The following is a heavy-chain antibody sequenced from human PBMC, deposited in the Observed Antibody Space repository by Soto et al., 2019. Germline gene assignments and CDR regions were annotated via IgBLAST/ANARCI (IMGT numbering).Heavy chain of an antibody. V-gene: IGHV4-59*08. D-gene: IGHD2-2*01. CDR1: GGSISSYY. CDR3: ARRGLGVVVPAAQESYYYYYMDV. Sequence: PSETLSLTCTVSGGSISSYYWSWIRQPPGKGLEWIGYIYYSGSTNYNPSLKSRVTISVDTSKNQFSLKLSSVTAADTAVYYCARRGLGVVVPAAQESYYYYYMDVWGKGTTVTVSS. CDR2: IYYSGST. J-gene: IGHJ6*03.